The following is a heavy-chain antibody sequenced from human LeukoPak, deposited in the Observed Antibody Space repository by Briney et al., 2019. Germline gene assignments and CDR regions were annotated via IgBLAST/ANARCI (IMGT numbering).Heavy chain of an antibody. V-gene: IGHV4-59*08. J-gene: IGHJ3*02. CDR2: IYYSGST. CDR3: ARHLTLYGSRAFDI. Sequence: SGTLSLTCTVSGGSISIYYWSWIRRPPGKGLEWIGYIYYSGSTNYNPSLKSRVTISVDTSKNQFSLKLSSVTAADTAVYYCARHLTLYGSRAFDIWGQGTMVTVSS. CDR1: GGSISIYY. D-gene: IGHD5-24*01.